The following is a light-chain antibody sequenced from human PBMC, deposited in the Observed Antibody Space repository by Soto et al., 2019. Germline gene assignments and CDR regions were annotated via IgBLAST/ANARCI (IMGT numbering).Light chain of an antibody. Sequence: EIEMTQSPATLSVSPGERATLSCRASQSVSSNLAWYQQKPGKAPRLLIYNASNIATGIPSRFSGSGSGTEFTLTISSLQSEDFAVYYCQQYNNCPITFGGGTKVEIK. CDR2: NAS. J-gene: IGKJ4*01. CDR1: QSVSSN. CDR3: QQYNNCPIT. V-gene: IGKV3-15*01.